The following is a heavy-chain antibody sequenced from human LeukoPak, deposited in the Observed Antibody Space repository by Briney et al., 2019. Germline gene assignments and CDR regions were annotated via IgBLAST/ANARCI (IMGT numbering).Heavy chain of an antibody. Sequence: GGSLRLSCAASGFTFDDYAMHWVRQAPGKGLEWVSGISWNSGSIGYADSVKGRFTISRDNAKNSLYLQMNSQRAEDTALYYCAKMASEAVAGTVDYWGQGTLVTVSS. CDR1: GFTFDDYA. V-gene: IGHV3-9*01. J-gene: IGHJ4*02. CDR3: AKMASEAVAGTVDY. CDR2: ISWNSGSI. D-gene: IGHD6-19*01.